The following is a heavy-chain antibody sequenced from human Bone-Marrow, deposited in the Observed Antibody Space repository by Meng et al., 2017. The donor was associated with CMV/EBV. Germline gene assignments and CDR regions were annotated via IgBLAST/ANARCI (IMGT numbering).Heavy chain of an antibody. CDR1: GYTFTGYY. CDR3: ARDYSGEISFNPEDAFDI. Sequence: ASVKVSCKASGYTFTGYYMHWVRQAPGQGLEWMGWINPNSGGTNYAQKFQGRVTMTRDTSISTAYMELSRLRSDDTAVYYCARDYSGEISFNPEDAFDIWGQGTMVTVSS. D-gene: IGHD4-11*01. J-gene: IGHJ3*02. V-gene: IGHV1-2*02. CDR2: INPNSGGT.